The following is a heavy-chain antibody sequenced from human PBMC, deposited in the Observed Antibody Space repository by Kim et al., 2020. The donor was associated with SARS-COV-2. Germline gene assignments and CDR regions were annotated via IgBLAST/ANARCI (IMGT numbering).Heavy chain of an antibody. CDR2: IYYSGST. CDR1: GGSISSNTYY. V-gene: IGHV4-39*01. CDR3: ARHATTVVTLSWFDP. J-gene: IGHJ5*02. Sequence: SETLSLTSTVSGGSISSNTYYWDWIRQPPGKGLEWIGSIYYSGSTYYNPSLKSRVTISVDTSKNQFSLKLSSVTAADTAVYYCARHATTVVTLSWFDPWGQGTLVTVSS. D-gene: IGHD4-17*01.